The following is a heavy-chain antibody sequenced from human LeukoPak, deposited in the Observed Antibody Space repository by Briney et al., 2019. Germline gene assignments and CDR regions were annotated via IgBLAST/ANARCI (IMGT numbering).Heavy chain of an antibody. CDR2: ISYDGSSK. J-gene: IGHJ6*03. CDR3: AKFYGDYFYYYYIDV. D-gene: IGHD4-17*01. CDR1: GFTFSTYA. Sequence: GGSLRLSCAASGFTFSTYAMHWVRQAPGKGLEWVAVISYDGSSKYYADSVKGRFTISRDNSKNTLYLQMNSLRAEDTAVYYCAKFYGDYFYYYYIDVWGKGTTVTVSS. V-gene: IGHV3-30*04.